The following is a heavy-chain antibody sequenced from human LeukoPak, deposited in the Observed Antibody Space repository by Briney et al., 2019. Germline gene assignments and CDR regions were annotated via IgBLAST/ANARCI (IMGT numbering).Heavy chain of an antibody. CDR1: GGSIGSYY. Sequence: SETLSLTCTVSGGSIGSYYWSWIRQPPGKGLEWIGYIYYSGSTNYNPSLKSRVTISVDTSKNQFSLKLSSVTAADTAVYYCASAPGYYDSSGYQGYFDYWGQGTLVTVSS. CDR2: IYYSGST. V-gene: IGHV4-59*01. CDR3: ASAPGYYDSSGYQGYFDY. D-gene: IGHD3-22*01. J-gene: IGHJ4*02.